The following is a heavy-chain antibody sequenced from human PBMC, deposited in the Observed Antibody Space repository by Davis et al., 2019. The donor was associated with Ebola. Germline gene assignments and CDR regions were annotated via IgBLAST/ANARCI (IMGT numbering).Heavy chain of an antibody. J-gene: IGHJ4*02. V-gene: IGHV3-23*01. CDR2: ISGSGGST. D-gene: IGHD4-17*01. CDR1: GFTFSSYA. CDR3: ARWGPTTVTAFDY. Sequence: GESLKISCAASGFTFSSYAMSWVRQAPGKGLEWVSAISGSGGSTYYADSVKGRFTISRDNSKNTLYLQMNSLRAEDTAVYYCARWGPTTVTAFDYWGQGTLVTVSS.